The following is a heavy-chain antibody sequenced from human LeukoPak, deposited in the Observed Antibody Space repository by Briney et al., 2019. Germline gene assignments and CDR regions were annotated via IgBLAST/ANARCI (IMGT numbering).Heavy chain of an antibody. CDR3: AGGARYYDILTGRYYYYYGMDV. J-gene: IGHJ6*02. V-gene: IGHV3-74*01. CDR2: INSDGSST. CDR1: GFTFSSYW. Sequence: GGSLRLSCAASGFTFSSYWMHWVRQAPGKGLVWVSRINSDGSSTSYADSVKGRFTISRDNAKNTLYLQMNSLRAEDTAVYYCAGGARYYDILTGRYYYYYGMDVWGQGTTVTVSS. D-gene: IGHD3-9*01.